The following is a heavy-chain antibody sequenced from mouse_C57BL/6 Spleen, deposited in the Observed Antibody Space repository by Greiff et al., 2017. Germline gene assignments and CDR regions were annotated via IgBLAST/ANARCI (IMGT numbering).Heavy chain of an antibody. J-gene: IGHJ2*01. CDR1: GYTFTSYW. CDR3: TRALLLYSNYDYFDY. Sequence: QVQLQQSGAELVKPGASVKLSCKASGYTFTSYWMHWVKQRPGQGLEWIGMIHPNSGSTNYNEKFKSKATLTVDKSSSTAYMQLSSLTSEYSAVYYCTRALLLYSNYDYFDYWGQGTTLTVSS. D-gene: IGHD2-5*01. CDR2: IHPNSGST. V-gene: IGHV1-64*01.